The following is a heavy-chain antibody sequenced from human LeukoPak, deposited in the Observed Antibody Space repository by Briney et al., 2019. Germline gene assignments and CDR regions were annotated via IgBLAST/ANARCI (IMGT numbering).Heavy chain of an antibody. Sequence: GGSLRLSCAASGFTFSNAWMNWVRQAPGKGLEWVGRIKSKTDGGTTDYAAPVKGRFTISREDSKNTLYLQMNSLKTEDTAVYYCTTELGGTYYLDYWGQGTLVTVSS. CDR2: IKSKTDGGTT. CDR1: GFTFSNAW. D-gene: IGHD1-26*01. J-gene: IGHJ4*02. V-gene: IGHV3-15*01. CDR3: TTELGGTYYLDY.